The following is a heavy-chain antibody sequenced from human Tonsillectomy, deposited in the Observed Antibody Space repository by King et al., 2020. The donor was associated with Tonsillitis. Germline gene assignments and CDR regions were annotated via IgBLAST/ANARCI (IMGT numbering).Heavy chain of an antibody. CDR2: ISAYNGNT. CDR1: GYTFTSYG. D-gene: IGHD5-18*01. Sequence: VQLVQSGAEVKKPGASVKVSCKASGYTFTSYGISWVRQAPGQGLQWMGWISAYNGNTNYAQKLQGRVTMTTDTSTSKVYMELRNLRSDDRAVYYCARDRRGHSYVIDFGRQGPRVSVPS. V-gene: IGHV1-18*04. CDR3: ARDRRGHSYVIDF. J-gene: IGHJ4*02.